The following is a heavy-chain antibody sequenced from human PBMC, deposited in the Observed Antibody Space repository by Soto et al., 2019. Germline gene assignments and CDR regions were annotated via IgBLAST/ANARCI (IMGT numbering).Heavy chain of an antibody. Sequence: ASVKVSCKASGYTFTSYGISWVRQAPGQGLEWMGWISAYNGNTNYAQKLQGRVTMTTDTSTSTAYMELRSLRSDDTAVYYCARAKVPAAIKEFYYYGMDVSGQGTTVTVYS. J-gene: IGHJ6*02. V-gene: IGHV1-18*04. CDR1: GYTFTSYG. D-gene: IGHD2-2*02. CDR3: ARAKVPAAIKEFYYYGMDV. CDR2: ISAYNGNT.